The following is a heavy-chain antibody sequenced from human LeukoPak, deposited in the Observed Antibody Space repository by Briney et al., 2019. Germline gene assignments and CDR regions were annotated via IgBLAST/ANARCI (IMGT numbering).Heavy chain of an antibody. Sequence: SETLSLTCTVSGGSISSYYWSWIRQPPGKGLEWIGYIYYSGSTNYNPSLKSRVTISVDTSKNQFSLKLSSVTAADTAVYYCATCGGDCYGVAFDIWGQGTMVTVSS. J-gene: IGHJ3*02. CDR1: GGSISSYY. V-gene: IGHV4-59*01. D-gene: IGHD2-21*01. CDR2: IYYSGST. CDR3: ATCGGDCYGVAFDI.